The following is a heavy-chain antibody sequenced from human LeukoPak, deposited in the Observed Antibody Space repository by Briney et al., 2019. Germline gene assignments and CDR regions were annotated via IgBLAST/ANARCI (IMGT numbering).Heavy chain of an antibody. Sequence: GGSLRLSCVASEFTFSSYSMNWVRQAPGKGLEWVSCISSTSTYIYYADSVKGRFTISRDNAKNSVYLQMNSLRAEDTAVYFCTRAVAAADFSPGYWGQGTLVTVSS. D-gene: IGHD6-13*01. J-gene: IGHJ4*02. V-gene: IGHV3-21*01. CDR2: ISSTSTYI. CDR1: EFTFSSYS. CDR3: TRAVAAADFSPGY.